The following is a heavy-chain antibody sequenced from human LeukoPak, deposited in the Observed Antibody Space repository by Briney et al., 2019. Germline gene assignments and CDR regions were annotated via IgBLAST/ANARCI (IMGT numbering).Heavy chain of an antibody. CDR3: ARGEATTTGDFDY. Sequence: GRSLRLSCAASRFTFSSYAMHWVRQAPGKGLEWVAVISYDGSNKYYADSVKGRFTISRDNSKNTLYLQMNSLRAEDTAVYYCARGEATTTGDFDYWGQGTLVTVSS. CDR1: RFTFSSYA. J-gene: IGHJ4*02. V-gene: IGHV3-30-3*01. D-gene: IGHD4-17*01. CDR2: ISYDGSNK.